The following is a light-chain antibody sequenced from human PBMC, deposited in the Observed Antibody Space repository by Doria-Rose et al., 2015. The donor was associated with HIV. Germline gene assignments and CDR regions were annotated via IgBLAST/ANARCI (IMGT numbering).Light chain of an antibody. CDR2: AAS. CDR1: QGISSY. J-gene: IGKJ3*01. CDR3: QQYYSYPPFT. V-gene: IGKV1-8*01. Sequence: STGDRVTITCRASQGISSYLAWYQQKPGKAPKLLIYAASTLQSGVPSRFSGSGSGTDFTLTISCLQSEDFATYYCQQYYSYPPFTFGPGTKVDI.